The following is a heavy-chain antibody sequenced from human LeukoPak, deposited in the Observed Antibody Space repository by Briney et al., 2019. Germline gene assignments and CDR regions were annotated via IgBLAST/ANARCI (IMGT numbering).Heavy chain of an antibody. CDR2: FYHSGST. CDR1: GDSITSADYY. CDR3: ARGKITVFGVVTNFDAFDI. D-gene: IGHD3-3*01. V-gene: IGHV4-30-4*08. J-gene: IGHJ3*02. Sequence: SETLSLTCTVSGDSITSADYYWNWIRQPPGKGLEWIGYFYHSGSTYYNPSLKSRVTISVDTSRNQFSLNLSSLTAADTAVYYCARGKITVFGVVTNFDAFDIWGQGTVVTVSS.